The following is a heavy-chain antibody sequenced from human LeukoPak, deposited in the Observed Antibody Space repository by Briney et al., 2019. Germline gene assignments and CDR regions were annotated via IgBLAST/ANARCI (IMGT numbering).Heavy chain of an antibody. J-gene: IGHJ3*02. D-gene: IGHD6-13*01. CDR3: ARDIRGVIAAAGTEAFDI. CDR2: IYSGGST. CDR1: GFTVSSNY. V-gene: IGHV3-66*02. Sequence: GGSLRLSCAASGFTVSSNYMSWVRQAPGKGLEWVSAIYSGGSTYYADSVKGRFTISRDNSKNTLYLQMNSLRAEDTAVYYCARDIRGVIAAAGTEAFDIWGQGTMVTVSS.